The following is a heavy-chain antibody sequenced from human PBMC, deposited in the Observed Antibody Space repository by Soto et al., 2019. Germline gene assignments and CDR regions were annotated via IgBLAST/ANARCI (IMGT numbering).Heavy chain of an antibody. CDR1: GFTFSSYA. CDR3: AKRRGAGGHFDY. D-gene: IGHD2-15*01. J-gene: IGHJ4*02. Sequence: LRLSCSASGFTFSSYAMGLVGQGPVNGLEWVAVVSSGGSTHYADSVRGRFTISRDNSKNTLSLQMNSLTAEDTAVYFCAKRRGAGGHFDYWGQGALVTVSS. CDR2: VSSGGST. V-gene: IGHV3-23*01.